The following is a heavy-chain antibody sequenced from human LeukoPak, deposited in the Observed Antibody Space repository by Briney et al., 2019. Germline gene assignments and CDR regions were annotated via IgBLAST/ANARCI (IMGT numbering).Heavy chain of an antibody. V-gene: IGHV3-23*01. CDR1: GFTFSSYA. CDR2: ISGSGGST. D-gene: IGHD1-26*01. Sequence: GGSLRLSCAASGFTFSSYAMSWVRQAPGKGLEWVSAISGSGGSTYYADSVKGRFTISRDNSKNTLYLQMNSLRAEDTAVYYCARVPGSGSQAYWGQGTLVTVSS. CDR3: ARVPGSGSQAY. J-gene: IGHJ4*02.